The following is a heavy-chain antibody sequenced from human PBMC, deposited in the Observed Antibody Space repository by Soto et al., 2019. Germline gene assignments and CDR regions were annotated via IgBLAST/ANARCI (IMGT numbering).Heavy chain of an antibody. CDR1: GVTFSSFA. J-gene: IGHJ5*02. CDR3: ARRTGSGFRPGTHRFNWFAP. Sequence: QVQLVQSGAEVKQPGSSVKVSCQASGVTFSSFAISWVRQAPGQGLEWMGGIIPIFRTPNYAQNFQGRVTITADESTSSVYMELSRLRSEDTAVYYCARRTGSGFRPGTHRFNWFAPWGQGTLVTVSS. CDR2: IIPIFRTP. V-gene: IGHV1-69*01. D-gene: IGHD5-12*01.